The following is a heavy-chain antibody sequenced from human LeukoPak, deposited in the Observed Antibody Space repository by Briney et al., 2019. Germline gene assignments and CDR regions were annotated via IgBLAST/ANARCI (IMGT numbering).Heavy chain of an antibody. CDR3: ATHYRG. D-gene: IGHD3-10*01. Sequence: GGSLRPSCVASGFMFNNYWMSWFRQAPGKGLEWVACIKEDGSEKYYVDSVKGRFTISRDNAKNSLYLQMNSLGAEDTAVYDCATHYRGGGQGTLVIVSS. V-gene: IGHV3-7*01. CDR2: IKEDGSEK. J-gene: IGHJ4*02. CDR1: GFMFNNYW.